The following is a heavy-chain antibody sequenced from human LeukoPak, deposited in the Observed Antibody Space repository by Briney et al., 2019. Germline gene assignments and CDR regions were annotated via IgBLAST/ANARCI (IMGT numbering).Heavy chain of an antibody. J-gene: IGHJ4*02. CDR3: VKLSSGSGSSFGFDS. V-gene: IGHV3-23*01. Sequence: PGGSLRLSCAASGFTFGSYAMSWVRQTPGKSLEWVSIISNGGVTTYYADSVRGRFTISRDNSKDLLYLQMDSLRAEDTAVYYCVKLSSGSGSSFGFDSWGLGTLVTVSP. CDR1: GFTFGSYA. CDR2: ISNGGVTT. D-gene: IGHD6-13*01.